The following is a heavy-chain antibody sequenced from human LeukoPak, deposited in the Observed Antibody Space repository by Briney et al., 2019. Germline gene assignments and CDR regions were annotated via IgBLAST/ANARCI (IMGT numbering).Heavy chain of an antibody. CDR1: GGTFSNYA. J-gene: IGHJ3*02. CDR2: VIPIFSTA. D-gene: IGHD6-13*01. CDR3: ARDRSLYSSTWYVPRDGFDI. Sequence: GASVKVACKASGGTFSNYAICWVRQAPEQGLEWMGEVIPIFSTANYAQKFQGRVTIAADRSTSTAYMELSSLRSEDTAVYYCARDRSLYSSTWYVPRDGFDIWAKGQWSPSLQ. V-gene: IGHV1-69*06.